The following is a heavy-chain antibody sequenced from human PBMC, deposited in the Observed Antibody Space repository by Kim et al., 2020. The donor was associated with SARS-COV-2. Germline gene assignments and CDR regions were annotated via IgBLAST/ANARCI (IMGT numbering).Heavy chain of an antibody. D-gene: IGHD2-2*01. CDR3: ARQYQLLWAYFDY. Sequence: YCNPSLKSRVTISVDTSKNQFSLKLSSVTAADTAVYYCARQYQLLWAYFDYWGQGTLVTVSS. J-gene: IGHJ4*02. V-gene: IGHV4-39*01.